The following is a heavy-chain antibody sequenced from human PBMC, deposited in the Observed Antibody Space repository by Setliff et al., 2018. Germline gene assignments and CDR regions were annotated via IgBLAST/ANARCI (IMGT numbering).Heavy chain of an antibody. J-gene: IGHJ3*02. CDR1: GFTFSSYA. CDR3: ARRGGTAGARAFDI. V-gene: IGHV3-23*01. D-gene: IGHD2-8*02. CDR2: ITDSGRTT. Sequence: EGSLRLSCAASGFTFSSYAMSWVRQAPGKEPEWVSTITDSGRTTYYGPSLRGRFTISRDNSKNTLYLQMNSLRAEDAAIYYCARRGGTAGARAFDIWGQGTMVTVSS.